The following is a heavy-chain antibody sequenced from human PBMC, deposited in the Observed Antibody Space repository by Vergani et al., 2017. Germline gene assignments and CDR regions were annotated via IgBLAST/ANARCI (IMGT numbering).Heavy chain of an antibody. CDR1: GFTSAGYA. V-gene: IGHV3-9*02. CDR3: AKDLGTSSGGGWFDP. CDR2: ISWNSNSI. J-gene: IGHJ5*02. D-gene: IGHD6-6*01. Sequence: EVQLLQSGGGVIQPGGSVRLSCVASGFTSAGYAMHWVRQAPGKGLEWVSGISWNSNSIGYADSVKGRFTISRDNAKNSLYLQMNSLRAEDTALYYCAKDLGTSSGGGWFDPWGQGTLVTVSS.